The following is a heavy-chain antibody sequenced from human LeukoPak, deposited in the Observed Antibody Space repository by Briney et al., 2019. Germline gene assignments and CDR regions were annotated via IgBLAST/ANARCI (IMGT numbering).Heavy chain of an antibody. CDR3: ARGPVAEYCSGGSCYSEGFDFDY. J-gene: IGHJ4*02. Sequence: PSETLSLICAVYGGSFSGYYWSWIRQPPGKGLEWIGEINHSGRTNYNPSLKSRVTISVDTSKNQFSLKLSSVTAADTAVYYCARGPVAEYCSGGSCYSEGFDFDYWGQGTLVTVSS. D-gene: IGHD2-15*01. CDR2: INHSGRT. V-gene: IGHV4-34*01. CDR1: GGSFSGYY.